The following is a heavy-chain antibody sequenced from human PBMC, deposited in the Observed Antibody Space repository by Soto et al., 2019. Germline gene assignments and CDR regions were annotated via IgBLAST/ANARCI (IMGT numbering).Heavy chain of an antibody. Sequence: GGSLRLSCAASGLTFSIYGMSWVRQAPGKGLEWVSGISGSGGSTYYADSVKGRFTISRDNSKNTLYLQMNSLRAEDTAVYYCAKEAVTTAGGWPDYWGQGSLVTVSS. D-gene: IGHD4-4*01. CDR3: AKEAVTTAGGWPDY. CDR1: GLTFSIYG. J-gene: IGHJ4*02. CDR2: ISGSGGST. V-gene: IGHV3-23*01.